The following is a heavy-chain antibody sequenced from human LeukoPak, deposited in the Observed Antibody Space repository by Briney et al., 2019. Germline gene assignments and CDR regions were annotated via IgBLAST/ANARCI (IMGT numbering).Heavy chain of an antibody. CDR3: AKDASVGSYLGAFHV. Sequence: GGSLRLSCATSGFTFRTYGFHWVRQAPGKGLEWVAHISYDGSVKNYADSVKGRFTISRGNSKNTLYVHMSSLRAEDTALYYCAKDASVGSYLGAFHVWGQGTMVTVSS. CDR2: ISYDGSVK. V-gene: IGHV3-30*18. D-gene: IGHD1-26*01. CDR1: GFTFRTYG. J-gene: IGHJ3*01.